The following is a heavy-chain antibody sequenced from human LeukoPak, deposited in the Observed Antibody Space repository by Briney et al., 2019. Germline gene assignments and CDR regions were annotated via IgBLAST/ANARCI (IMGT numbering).Heavy chain of an antibody. CDR1: GAYISSGDYY. D-gene: IGHD1-26*01. CDR3: TRVRPPTTSDY. J-gene: IGHJ4*02. CDR2: IHTSGRT. Sequence: SQTLSLTCTISGAYISSGDYYWTWIRQPAGKGLEWIGRIHTSGRTYYNSSLNSRVSISLEFSKNQFSLTLKSVTAADTAIYYWTRVRPPTTSDYWGQGTLVIVSS. V-gene: IGHV4-61*02.